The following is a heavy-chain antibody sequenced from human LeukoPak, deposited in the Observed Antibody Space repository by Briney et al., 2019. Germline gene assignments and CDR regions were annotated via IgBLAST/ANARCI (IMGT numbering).Heavy chain of an antibody. V-gene: IGHV3-23*01. J-gene: IGHJ1*01. CDR1: GFSFRSHG. Sequence: GGSMRLSCAASGFSFRSHGMNWVRQAPGKGLEWVSGISPRGDITYYKDSVRGRFTISRDNFKNTVSLQLNSLRAEDTAMYYCAKDDDWGRFNHWGQGTLVTVSS. D-gene: IGHD3-16*01. CDR2: ISPRGDIT. CDR3: AKDDDWGRFNH.